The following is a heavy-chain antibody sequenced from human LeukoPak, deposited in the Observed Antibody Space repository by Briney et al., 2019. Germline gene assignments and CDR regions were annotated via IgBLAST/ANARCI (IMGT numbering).Heavy chain of an antibody. D-gene: IGHD3-22*01. V-gene: IGHV3-30-3*01. Sequence: GRSLRLSCAASGFTFSSYAMPWVRQAPGKGLEWVAVISYDGSNKYYADSVKGRFTISRDNSKNTLYLQMNSLRAEDTAVYYCARDGHYYDSSGYNYWGQGTLVTVSS. CDR1: GFTFSSYA. J-gene: IGHJ4*02. CDR3: ARDGHYYDSSGYNY. CDR2: ISYDGSNK.